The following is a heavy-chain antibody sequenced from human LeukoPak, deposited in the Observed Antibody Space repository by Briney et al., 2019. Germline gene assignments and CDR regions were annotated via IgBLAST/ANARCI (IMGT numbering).Heavy chain of an antibody. J-gene: IGHJ4*02. CDR1: GDRVSGNIAG. CDR3: ARGPGESRFDY. V-gene: IGHV6-1*01. D-gene: IGHD2-21*01. Sequence: SQTLSLTCAISGDRVSGNIAGWNWIRQSPTRGLEWLGRTYYRSQWYNDYAESVKSRIAFNPDTSKIQFSLQPNSLTPEDTAVYYCARGPGESRFDYWGQGTLVTVSS. CDR2: TYYRSQWYN.